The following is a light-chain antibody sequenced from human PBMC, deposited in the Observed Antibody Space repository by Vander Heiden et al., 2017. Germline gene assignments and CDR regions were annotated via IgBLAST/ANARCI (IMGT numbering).Light chain of an antibody. Sequence: QSALIQPSSVSGSAGQSSTISCTGTSSDVGGDNYDPWYQQPPGKTPKLIICEVSTRRSEVAHRFSVSKSDDTASLTITWLQAEDEADYYCSSYTSSSTPSVFGTGTKVTVL. J-gene: IGLJ1*01. CDR2: EVS. CDR3: SSYTSSSTPSV. CDR1: SSDVGGDNY. V-gene: IGLV2-14*01.